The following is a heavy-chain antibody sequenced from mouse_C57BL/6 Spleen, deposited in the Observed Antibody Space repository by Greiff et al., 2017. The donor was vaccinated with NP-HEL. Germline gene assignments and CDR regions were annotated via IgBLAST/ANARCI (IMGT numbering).Heavy chain of an antibody. CDR1: VYTFTSYW. CDR2: IDPSDSYT. Sequence: QVQLKASGAELVMPGASVKLSCKASVYTFTSYWMHWVKQRPGQGLEWIGEIDPSDSYTKYNQKFKGKSTLTVDKSSSTAYMQLSSLTSEDSAVYYCARGRSFDYWGQGTTLTVSS. CDR3: ARGRSFDY. J-gene: IGHJ2*01. V-gene: IGHV1-69*01.